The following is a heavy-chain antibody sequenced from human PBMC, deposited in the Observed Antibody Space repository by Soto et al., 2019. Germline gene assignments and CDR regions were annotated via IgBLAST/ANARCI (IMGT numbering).Heavy chain of an antibody. V-gene: IGHV3-23*01. CDR1: GFTFSGYA. J-gene: IGHJ4*02. CDR3: AKDSPFSGTGRLAFDY. CDR2: TGGSGVAT. D-gene: IGHD3-10*01. Sequence: EVQLLESGGALVQPGGSLRLSCAASGFTFSGYAMTWVRQAPGKGLEWVSSTGGSGVATYYADSVTGRFTISRDKSKNTLYLQMDSLRAEDTAVYYCAKDSPFSGTGRLAFDYWGQGTLVTVSS.